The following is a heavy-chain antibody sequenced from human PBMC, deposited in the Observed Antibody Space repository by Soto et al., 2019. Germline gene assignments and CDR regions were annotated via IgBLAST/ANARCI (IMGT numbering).Heavy chain of an antibody. D-gene: IGHD6-13*01. V-gene: IGHV1-3*01. J-gene: IGHJ4*02. Sequence: GAPVKVSCKASGYTFTSYAMHWVRQAPGQRLEWMGWINAGNGNTKYSQKFQGRVTITRDTSASTAYMELSSLRSEDTAVYYCARALGSIAAAGLTFFWGQGTLVTVSS. CDR3: ARALGSIAAAGLTFF. CDR1: GYTFTSYA. CDR2: INAGNGNT.